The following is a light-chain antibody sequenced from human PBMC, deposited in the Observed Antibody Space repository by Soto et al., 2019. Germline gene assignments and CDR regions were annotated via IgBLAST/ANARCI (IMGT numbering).Light chain of an antibody. J-gene: IGKJ3*01. CDR3: QQLNTFPPFFT. Sequence: DIQMTQSPSTLSASVGDRVTITCRASQDIRSYLAWYQQRPGKAPELLIYGASTLRPGGASRFSGSGSGTEFTLTISSLLPEDFATYFCQQLNTFPPFFTFGPGTKVDIK. V-gene: IGKV1-9*01. CDR1: QDIRSY. CDR2: GAS.